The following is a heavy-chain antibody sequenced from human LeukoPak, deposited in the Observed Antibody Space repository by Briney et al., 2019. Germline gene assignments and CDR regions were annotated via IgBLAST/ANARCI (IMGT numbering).Heavy chain of an antibody. CDR2: INSDGSST. Sequence: PGGPLRLSCAASGFTFSSYWMPWVRQAPGKGLVWVSRINSDGSSTSYADSVKGRFTISRDHAKNTLHLQMNSLRAEDTAVYYCASRYSNRVDYWGQGTLVTVSS. CDR1: GFTFSSYW. CDR3: ASRYSNRVDY. J-gene: IGHJ4*02. V-gene: IGHV3-74*01. D-gene: IGHD4-11*01.